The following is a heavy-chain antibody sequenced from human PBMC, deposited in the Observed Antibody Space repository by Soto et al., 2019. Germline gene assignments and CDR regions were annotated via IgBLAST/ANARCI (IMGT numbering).Heavy chain of an antibody. CDR1: GFTFSSYG. CDR2: ISYDGSNK. Sequence: QVQLVESGGGVVQPGRSLRLSCAASGFTFSSYGMHWVRQAPGKGLEWVAVISYDGSNKYYADSVKGRFTISRDNSKNTLYLQMNSLRAEDTAVYYCAGGGYSGRNGAFDIWGQGTMVTVSS. J-gene: IGHJ3*02. V-gene: IGHV3-30*03. CDR3: AGGGYSGRNGAFDI. D-gene: IGHD1-26*01.